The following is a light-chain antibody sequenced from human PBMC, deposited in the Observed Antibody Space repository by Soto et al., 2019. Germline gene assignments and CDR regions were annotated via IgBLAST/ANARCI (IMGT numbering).Light chain of an antibody. CDR2: AAS. CDR3: QQRYSTPRT. CDR1: QSISSY. Sequence: DIQMTQSPSSLSASVGDRVTITCRASQSISSYLNWYQQKPGKAPKLLIYAASSLQSGVPSRFSGSGSGTEFTLTISSLQPEDFATYYCQQRYSTPRTFGGGTKVEIK. V-gene: IGKV1-39*01. J-gene: IGKJ4*01.